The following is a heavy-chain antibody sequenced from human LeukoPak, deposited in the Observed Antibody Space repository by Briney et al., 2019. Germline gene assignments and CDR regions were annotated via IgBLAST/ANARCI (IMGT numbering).Heavy chain of an antibody. J-gene: IGHJ4*02. V-gene: IGHV3-23*01. Sequence: GGSRRLSGPVSGLAFGTEAMSGVRRSQARGREGVASISPGGGTTYYADYVKGRFTISRDNSKNTLYLQMNSLRAEDTAVYYCARPPGSSSWYFDYWGQGTLVTVSS. D-gene: IGHD6-13*01. CDR2: ISPGGGTT. CDR1: GLAFGTEA. CDR3: ARPPGSSSWYFDY.